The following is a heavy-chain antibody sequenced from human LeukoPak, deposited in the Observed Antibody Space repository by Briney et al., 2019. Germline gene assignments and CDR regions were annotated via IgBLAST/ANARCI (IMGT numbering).Heavy chain of an antibody. D-gene: IGHD3-10*01. V-gene: IGHV3-11*01. CDR2: ISSSGSTI. Sequence: GGSLRLSCAASGFTFSDYYMSWIRQAPGKGLEWVSYISSSGSTIYYADSVKGRFTISRDNSKNTLYLQMNSLRAEDTAVYYCAKAPRDYYGSGGDWFDAWGQGTLVTVSS. J-gene: IGHJ5*02. CDR1: GFTFSDYY. CDR3: AKAPRDYYGSGGDWFDA.